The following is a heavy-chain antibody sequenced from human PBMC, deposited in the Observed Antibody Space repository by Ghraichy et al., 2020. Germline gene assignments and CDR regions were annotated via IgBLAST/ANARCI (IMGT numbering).Heavy chain of an antibody. V-gene: IGHV6-1*01. CDR2: TYYRSKWYN. D-gene: IGHD6-19*01. Sequence: SQTLSLTCAISGDSVSSNSAAWNWIRQSPSRGLEWLGRTYYRSKWYNDYAVSVKSRITINPDTSKNQFSLQLNSVTPEDTAVYYCARDPSADPMAGTFWFDPWGQGTLVTVSS. CDR3: ARDPSADPMAGTFWFDP. CDR1: GDSVSSNSAA. J-gene: IGHJ5*02.